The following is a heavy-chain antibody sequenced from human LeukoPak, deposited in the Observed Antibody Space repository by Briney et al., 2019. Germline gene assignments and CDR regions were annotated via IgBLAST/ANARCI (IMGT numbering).Heavy chain of an antibody. D-gene: IGHD3-10*01. V-gene: IGHV3-73*01. CDR1: GFTFSGSA. CDR2: IRSKANSYAT. J-gene: IGHJ5*02. Sequence: GGSLRLSCAASGFTFSGSAMHWVRQASGKGLEWVGRIRSKANSYATAYAASVKGRFTISRDDSKNTAYLQMNSLKTEDTAVYYCTRLMVRGVKYNWFDPWGQGTLVTVSS. CDR3: TRLMVRGVKYNWFDP.